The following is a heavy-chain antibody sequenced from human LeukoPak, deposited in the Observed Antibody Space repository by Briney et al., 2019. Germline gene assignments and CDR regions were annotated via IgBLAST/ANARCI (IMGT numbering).Heavy chain of an antibody. CDR3: ARDGYSGSYIFDY. J-gene: IGHJ4*02. Sequence: GGSLRLSCTTSGFTFGDYGMSWFRQAPGKGLEWVSFIRSYIYSGATDYAASVRGRFVISRHDSESIAYLQMNSLRTEDTGVYYCARDGYSGSYIFDYWGQGTLVTVSS. V-gene: IGHV3-49*03. CDR2: IRSYIYSGAT. CDR1: GFTFGDYG. D-gene: IGHD1-26*01.